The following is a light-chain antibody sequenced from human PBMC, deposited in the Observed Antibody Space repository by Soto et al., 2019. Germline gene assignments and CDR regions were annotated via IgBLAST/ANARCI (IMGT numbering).Light chain of an antibody. CDR3: MQALQTPRT. J-gene: IGKJ2*01. CDR1: QSLLHSNGYNY. CDR2: LGS. V-gene: IGKV2-28*01. Sequence: DIVMTPSPLSLPVTPGEPASISCRSSQSLLHSNGYNYLDWYLQKPGQSPQLLIYLGSNRASGVADRFSGIGSGTDFTLKISRVEAEDVGVYYCMQALQTPRTFGQGTKLEIK.